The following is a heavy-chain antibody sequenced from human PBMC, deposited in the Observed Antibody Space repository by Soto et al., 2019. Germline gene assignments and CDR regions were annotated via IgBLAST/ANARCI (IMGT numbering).Heavy chain of an antibody. Sequence: SETLSLTCTVSGVFISSGGYSWSWIRQPPGKGLEWIGYIYHSGSTYYNPSLKSRVTISVDRSKNQFSLKLSSVTAADTAVYYCARVGGFGATTIDYWGQGTLVTVSS. V-gene: IGHV4-30-2*01. CDR2: IYHSGST. CDR1: GVFISSGGYS. D-gene: IGHD3-10*01. J-gene: IGHJ4*02. CDR3: ARVGGFGATTIDY.